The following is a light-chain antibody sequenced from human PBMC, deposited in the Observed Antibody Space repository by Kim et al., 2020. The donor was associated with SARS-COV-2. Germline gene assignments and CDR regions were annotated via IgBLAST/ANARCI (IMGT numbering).Light chain of an antibody. CDR1: QSMSNK. J-gene: IGKJ4*01. CDR2: GAS. V-gene: IGKV3-15*01. Sequence: PGDRVTLACRASQSMSNKLAWYQKKPGQPPRLLIYGASTRATGIPARFSGSGSGTEFTLDISSLQSEDFAVYYCQQYYHWPPGTFGGGTKLEI. CDR3: QQYYHWPPGT.